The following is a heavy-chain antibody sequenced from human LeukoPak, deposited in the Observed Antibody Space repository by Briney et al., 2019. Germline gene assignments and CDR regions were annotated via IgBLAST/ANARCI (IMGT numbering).Heavy chain of an antibody. Sequence: MAGESLKISCKGSGDSFTSHWIGWVRQAPGQGLEWMGIINPSGGSTSYAQKFQGRVTMTRDTSTSTVYMELSSLRSEDTAVYYCASPGFEVGSQFDYWGQGTLVTVSS. D-gene: IGHD1-26*01. V-gene: IGHV1-46*01. CDR3: ASPGFEVGSQFDY. CDR1: GDSFTSHW. J-gene: IGHJ4*02. CDR2: INPSGGST.